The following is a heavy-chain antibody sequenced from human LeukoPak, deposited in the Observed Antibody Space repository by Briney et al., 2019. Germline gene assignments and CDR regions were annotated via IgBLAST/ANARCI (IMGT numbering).Heavy chain of an antibody. CDR2: INHSGST. Sequence: SETLSLTCAVYGGSFSGYYWSWIRQPPGKGLEWIGEINHSGSTNYNPSLKSPVTISVDTSKNQFSLKLSSVTAADTAVYYCAARDYCGGDCFELNWFDPWGQGTLVTVSS. D-gene: IGHD2-21*02. CDR1: GGSFSGYY. J-gene: IGHJ5*02. CDR3: AARDYCGGDCFELNWFDP. V-gene: IGHV4-34*01.